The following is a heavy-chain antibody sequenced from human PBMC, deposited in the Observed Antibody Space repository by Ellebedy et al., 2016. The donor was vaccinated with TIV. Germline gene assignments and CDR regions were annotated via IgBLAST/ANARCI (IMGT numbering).Heavy chain of an antibody. D-gene: IGHD5-12*01. CDR2: ISHDGRSQ. V-gene: IGHV3-30-3*02. CDR3: SKDITGYSLYYFDS. CDR1: GITLGGYA. Sequence: GESLKISCAASGITLGGYALHWVREAPGKGLEWVAVISHDGRSQYHADSVKGRFTISRDNANNSLLLQMNSLRVEDTALYYCSKDITGYSLYYFDSWGQGTLVTVSS. J-gene: IGHJ4*02.